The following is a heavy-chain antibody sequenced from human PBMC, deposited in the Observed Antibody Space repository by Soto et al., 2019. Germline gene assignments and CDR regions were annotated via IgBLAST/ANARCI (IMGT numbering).Heavy chain of an antibody. V-gene: IGHV3-33*01. CDR1: GFTFSTFA. CDR2: LWSDGTNK. CDR3: ATRVLGQRIILPTAMNFDF. D-gene: IGHD2-2*01. J-gene: IGHJ4*02. Sequence: GGSLRLSCATSGFTFSTFAMNWVRQAPGKGLKWVAILWSDGTNKYYADSVKGRFTISRDNSKNTLYLQMNSLRAEDTAVYYCATRVLGQRIILPTAMNFDFWGRGIEVAVSA.